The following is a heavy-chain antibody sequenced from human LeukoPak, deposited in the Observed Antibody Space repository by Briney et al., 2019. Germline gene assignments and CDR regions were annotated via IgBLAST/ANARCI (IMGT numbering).Heavy chain of an antibody. V-gene: IGHV3-49*04. D-gene: IGHD3-9*01. CDR1: GFTFGDYA. CDR3: TREFDTYYDILTGTGGFDP. CDR2: IRSKAHVVTT. Sequence: GGSLRLSCTASGFTFGDYAMSWVRQAPGKGLERVGFIRSKAHVVTTEYAASVKGRFTISRDDSTSIAYLQMTRLKTEDTAVYYCTREFDTYYDILTGTGGFDPWGQGTLVTVSS. J-gene: IGHJ5*02.